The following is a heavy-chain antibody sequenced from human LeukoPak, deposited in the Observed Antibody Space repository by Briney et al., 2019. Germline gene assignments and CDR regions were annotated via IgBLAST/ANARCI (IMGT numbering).Heavy chain of an antibody. Sequence: KSSETLSLTCTVSGGSISSYYWSWIRQPPGKGLEWIGYIYYSGSAYYNPSLKSRVVISIDTSKNQFSLELNSVTAADTAVYYCARDNKQQLAKYYFYYMDVWGKGTTVTVSS. D-gene: IGHD6-13*01. CDR2: IYYSGSA. CDR1: GGSISSYY. J-gene: IGHJ6*03. CDR3: ARDNKQQLAKYYFYYMDV. V-gene: IGHV4-59*12.